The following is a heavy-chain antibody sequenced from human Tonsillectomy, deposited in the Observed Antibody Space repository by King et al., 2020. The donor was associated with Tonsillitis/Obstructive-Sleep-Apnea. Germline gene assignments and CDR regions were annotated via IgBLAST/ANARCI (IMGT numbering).Heavy chain of an antibody. CDR2: ISESGSGT. Sequence: VQLVESGGGLVQPGGSLSLSCAASGFTFHNYDMSCVPQAPGKGLEGGADISESGSGTQYTDSVKGRFTVSRHNSKDTLYLQMHSLSAEDTAVYYCAKGAVEGAIQFFQYWGQGTLVTVSS. V-gene: IGHV3-23*04. CDR1: GFTFHNYD. D-gene: IGHD2-15*01. CDR3: AKGAVEGAIQFFQY. J-gene: IGHJ1*01.